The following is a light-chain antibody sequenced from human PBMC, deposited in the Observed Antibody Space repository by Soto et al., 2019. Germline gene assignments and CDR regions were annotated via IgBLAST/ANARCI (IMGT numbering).Light chain of an antibody. CDR1: QSVSSSY. J-gene: IGKJ4*01. CDR3: QQYSSWPLT. Sequence: EIVLTQSPGTLSLSPGEGATLSCRASQSVSSSYLAWYQQKPGQAPRLLIYGASTRATGIPARFSGSGSGTEFTLTISSLQSEDSAVYYCQQYSSWPLTFGGGTKVEIK. V-gene: IGKV3-15*01. CDR2: GAS.